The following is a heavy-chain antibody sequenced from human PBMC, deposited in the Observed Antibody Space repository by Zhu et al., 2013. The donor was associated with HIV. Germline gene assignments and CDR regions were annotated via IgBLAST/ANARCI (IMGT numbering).Heavy chain of an antibody. J-gene: IGHJ6*02. CDR1: GYSFTGYY. CDR2: INPNTGGT. CDR3: ARGGRWFGELRLDV. D-gene: IGHD3-10*01. V-gene: IGHV1-2*02. Sequence: QVQLVQSGAEVKKPGASVKVSCKASGYSFTGYYLHWVRQAPGQGPEWMGWINPNTGGTYYAQKFQGRVTMTRDTSISTAYMELSRLRSDDTVVYYCARGGRWFGELRLDVWGQGDHGHRLL.